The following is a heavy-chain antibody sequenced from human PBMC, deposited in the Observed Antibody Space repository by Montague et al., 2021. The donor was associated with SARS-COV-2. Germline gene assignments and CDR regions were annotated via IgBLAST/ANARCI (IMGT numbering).Heavy chain of an antibody. D-gene: IGHD4-17*01. J-gene: IGHJ5*02. Sequence: SETLSLTCAVYGGSFSNYYWSWIRQPPGKGLEWIGEINHSGSTNYNPSLKSRVTISVDTSKNQFSLKLSSVTAADTAVYYCARGGTVTKCFAPKRTRRYNWFDPWGQGTLVTVSS. V-gene: IGHV4-34*01. CDR2: INHSGST. CDR1: GGSFSNYY. CDR3: ARGGTVTKCFAPKRTRRYNWFDP.